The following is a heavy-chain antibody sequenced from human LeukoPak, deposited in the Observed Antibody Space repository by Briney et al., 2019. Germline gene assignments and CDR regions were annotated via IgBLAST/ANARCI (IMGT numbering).Heavy chain of an antibody. Sequence: GGSLRLSCAASGFTFSSYGMHWVRQAPGKGLEWVAVIWYDGSNKYYADSVKGRFTISRDNSKNTLYLQMNSLRAEDTAVYYCAKDRDFWSGTDAFDIWGQGTMVTVSS. CDR3: AKDRDFWSGTDAFDI. CDR2: IWYDGSNK. V-gene: IGHV3-33*06. CDR1: GFTFSSYG. J-gene: IGHJ3*02. D-gene: IGHD3-3*01.